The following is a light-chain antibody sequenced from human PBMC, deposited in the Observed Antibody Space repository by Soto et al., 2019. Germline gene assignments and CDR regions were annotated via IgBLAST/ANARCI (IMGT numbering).Light chain of an antibody. Sequence: EMVLTQSPGTLSLSPGERATLSYRASQSLSSTYLACYQQKPGQAPRLLIYGASSRATGIPDRFIGSGSARDFTLTISRLEPEDFAVYHCQQCGNSPPTFGGGTKVEI. V-gene: IGKV3-20*01. J-gene: IGKJ4*01. CDR1: QSLSSTY. CDR3: QQCGNSPPT. CDR2: GAS.